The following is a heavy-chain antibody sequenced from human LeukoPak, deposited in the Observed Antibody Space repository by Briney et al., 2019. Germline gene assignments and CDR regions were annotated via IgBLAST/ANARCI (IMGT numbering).Heavy chain of an antibody. Sequence: GGSLRLSCAASGFTFRSYEMKWVRQAPGKGLEWVADISSSGSTIKYADSVKGRFTISRDNAKNSLYLQMNSLRAEDTAVYYCARLARSLDLWGQGTLVTVSS. CDR2: ISSSGSTI. V-gene: IGHV3-48*03. CDR1: GFTFRSYE. CDR3: ARLARSLDL. J-gene: IGHJ4*02. D-gene: IGHD3/OR15-3a*01.